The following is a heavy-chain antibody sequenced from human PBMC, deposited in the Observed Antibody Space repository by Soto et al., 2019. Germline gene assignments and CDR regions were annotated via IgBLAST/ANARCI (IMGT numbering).Heavy chain of an antibody. V-gene: IGHV4-59*01. CDR1: GGSITSYY. CDR3: ARVGGYCTNGVCPWLNWFDP. D-gene: IGHD2-8*01. CDR2: IYYSGST. Sequence: QVQLQESGPGLVKPSETLSLTCTVSGGSITSYYWSWIRQPPGKGLEWIGYIYYSGSTNYNPSLKRRVTISVDTSKDQFSLKLSSVTAADTAVYYCARVGGYCTNGVCPWLNWFDPWGQGTLVTVSS. J-gene: IGHJ5*02.